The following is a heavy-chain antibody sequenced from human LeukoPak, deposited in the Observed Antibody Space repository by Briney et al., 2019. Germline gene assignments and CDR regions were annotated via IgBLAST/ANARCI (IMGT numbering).Heavy chain of an antibody. Sequence: PGGTLRFSCAASGFTFSDYYMTWMRQTPGKGLEDLSNISGGGSDIIYADSVKGRFTISRDNAKNSLYLQMNSLRVDDSAVYYCARTARLLASWGQGTLVTVSS. CDR1: GFTFSDYY. J-gene: IGHJ4*02. CDR3: ARTARLLAS. CDR2: ISGGGSDI. D-gene: IGHD6-6*01. V-gene: IGHV3-11*04.